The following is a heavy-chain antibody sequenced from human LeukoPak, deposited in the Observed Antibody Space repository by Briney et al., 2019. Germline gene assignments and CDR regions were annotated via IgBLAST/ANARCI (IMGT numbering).Heavy chain of an antibody. CDR3: AKDMRITMIVVLKAPTEFDY. CDR1: GFSFTSL. Sequence: GGSLRLSCAAPGFSFTSLHWVRQAPGKGLEWVAFIRFDGSNKYYADSVKGRFTISRDNSKNTLYLQMNSLRAEDTAVYYCAKDMRITMIVVLKAPTEFDYWGQGTLVTVSS. D-gene: IGHD3-22*01. J-gene: IGHJ4*02. V-gene: IGHV3-30*02. CDR2: IRFDGSNK.